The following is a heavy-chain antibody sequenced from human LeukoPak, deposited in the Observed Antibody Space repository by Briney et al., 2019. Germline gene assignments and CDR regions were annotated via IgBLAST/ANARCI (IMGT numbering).Heavy chain of an antibody. V-gene: IGHV4-59*01. D-gene: IGHD3-3*01. Sequence: PSETLSLTCTVSGGSISSYYWSWIRQPPGKGLEWIGYIYYSGSTNYNPSLKSRVTISVDTSKNQFSLKLSSVTAADTAVYYCARDRPNDFWGGYSPVHFDPWGQGTLVTVSS. CDR2: IYYSGST. CDR1: GGSISSYY. CDR3: ARDRPNDFWGGYSPVHFDP. J-gene: IGHJ5*02.